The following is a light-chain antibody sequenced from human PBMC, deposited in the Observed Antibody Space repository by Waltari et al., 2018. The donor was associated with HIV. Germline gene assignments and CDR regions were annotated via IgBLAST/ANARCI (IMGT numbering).Light chain of an antibody. CDR2: GRN. V-gene: IGLV3-19*01. Sequence: SSELTQDPAVSVALGQTIRITCKGDSLRNYYASWYQQKPGQAPLLVLYGRNDRPSGIPDRFSGSKSGNTSSLTISGVQAEDEADYYCNSRDSSGNLWVFGGGTKLTVL. CDR1: SLRNYY. CDR3: NSRDSSGNLWV. J-gene: IGLJ3*02.